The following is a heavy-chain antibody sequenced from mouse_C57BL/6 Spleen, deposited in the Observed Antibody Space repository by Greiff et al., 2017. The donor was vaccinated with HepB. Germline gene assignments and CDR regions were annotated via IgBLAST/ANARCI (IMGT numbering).Heavy chain of an antibody. V-gene: IGHV1-19*01. CDR2: INPYNGGT. J-gene: IGHJ4*01. CDR3: ARGRYYYAMDY. CDR1: GYTFTDYY. Sequence: EVQLQQSGPVLVKPGASVKMSCKASGYTFTDYYMNWVKQSHGKSLEWIGVINPYNGGTSYNQKFKGKATLTVDKSSSTAYMELNSLTSEDSAVYYCARGRYYYAMDYWGQGTSVTVSS.